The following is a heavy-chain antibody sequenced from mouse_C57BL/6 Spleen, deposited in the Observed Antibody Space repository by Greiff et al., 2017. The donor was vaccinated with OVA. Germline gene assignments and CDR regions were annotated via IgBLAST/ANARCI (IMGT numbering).Heavy chain of an antibody. V-gene: IGHV1-64*01. J-gene: IGHJ2*01. CDR2: IHPNSGST. Sequence: QVQLQQPGAELVKPGASVKLSCKASGYTFTSYWMHWVKQRPGQGLEWIGMIHPNSGSTNYNEKFKSKATLTVDKSSSTAYMQLSSLTSEDSAVYYCAREDYYDYLRIFDYWGQGTTLTVSS. CDR3: AREDYYDYLRIFDY. D-gene: IGHD2-4*01. CDR1: GYTFTSYW.